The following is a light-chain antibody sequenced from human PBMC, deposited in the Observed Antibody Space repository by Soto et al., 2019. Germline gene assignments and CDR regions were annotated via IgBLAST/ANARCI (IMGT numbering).Light chain of an antibody. CDR1: QSVSSSSY. J-gene: IGKJ2*01. CDR2: GAS. Sequence: EIVLTQSPGTLSLSPGERATLSCRASQSVSSSSYLDWYQQKPGQAPRLLIYGASTRATGIPDRFSGSGSGTDFTLTISRLEPEDFAVYYCQQYGSSPSYTFGQGTTLEIK. V-gene: IGKV3-20*01. CDR3: QQYGSSPSYT.